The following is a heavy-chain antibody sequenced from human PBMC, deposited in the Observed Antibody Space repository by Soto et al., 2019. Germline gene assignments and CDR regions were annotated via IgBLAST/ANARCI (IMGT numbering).Heavy chain of an antibody. CDR2: IYYSGST. Sequence: SETLSLTCTVSGGSISSGDYYWSWIRQPPGKGLEWIGYIYYSGSTYYNPSLKSRVTISVDTSKNQFSLKLSSVTAADTAVYYCARGSYYYDSNGYYNYFDYWGQGTLVTVSS. D-gene: IGHD3-22*01. V-gene: IGHV4-30-4*01. J-gene: IGHJ4*02. CDR3: ARGSYYYDSNGYYNYFDY. CDR1: GGSISSGDYY.